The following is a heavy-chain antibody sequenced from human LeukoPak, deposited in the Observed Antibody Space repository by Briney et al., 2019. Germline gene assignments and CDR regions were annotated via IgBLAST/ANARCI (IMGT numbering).Heavy chain of an antibody. CDR1: GFTFSNYA. Sequence: GGSLRLSCAASGFTFSNYAMSWVRQAPGKGLEWVSTISFSGGSTYSADSVRGRFTISRDNSKSTLSLQMSSLRPEDTALYYCAKEMAVAGFKIDSWGQGTLVTVSP. CDR2: ISFSGGST. J-gene: IGHJ5*01. V-gene: IGHV3-23*01. D-gene: IGHD6-19*01. CDR3: AKEMAVAGFKIDS.